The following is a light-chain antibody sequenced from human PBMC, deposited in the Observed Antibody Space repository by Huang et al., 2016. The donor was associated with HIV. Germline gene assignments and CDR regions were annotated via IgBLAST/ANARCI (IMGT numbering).Light chain of an antibody. J-gene: IGKJ3*01. Sequence: DFQMTQSPSSVSAFVGDRVTITCRASQGISSWLGWYQQRPGTAPKVLIYGGSTLQSGVPSRFSDSGSGTEFTLTISSLQTEDSGTYYCQQANTSLVAYGPGTKVEIK. CDR1: QGISSW. V-gene: IGKV1D-12*01. CDR2: GGS. CDR3: QQANTSLVA.